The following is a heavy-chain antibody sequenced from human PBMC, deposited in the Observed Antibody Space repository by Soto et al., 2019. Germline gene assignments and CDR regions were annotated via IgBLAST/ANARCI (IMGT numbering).Heavy chain of an antibody. J-gene: IGHJ3*02. D-gene: IGHD3-9*01. CDR1: GYSFAGYW. CDR3: ARHPVVSRLRYFDWLPPGDAFDI. CDR2: IDPSDSQT. V-gene: IGHV5-10-1*01. Sequence: GESLKISCKGSGYSFAGYWITWVRQKPGKGLEWMGRIDPSDSQTYYSPSFQGHVTISADKSISTAYLQWSSLKASDTAMYYCARHPVVSRLRYFDWLPPGDAFDIWGQGTMVTVS.